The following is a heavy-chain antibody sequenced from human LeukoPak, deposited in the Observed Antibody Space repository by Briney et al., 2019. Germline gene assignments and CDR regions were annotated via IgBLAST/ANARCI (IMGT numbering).Heavy chain of an antibody. J-gene: IGHJ4*02. CDR1: GFSVSDYS. CDR3: TRERQGSYYAFES. Sequence: GGSLRLSCAASGFSVSDYSISWIRQSPGKGPEWISYVMSGRGSTNYADSVKGRFTISRDNAKNSVALQLDGLRADDTAVYFCTRERQGSYYAFESRGQGTLVTVSS. V-gene: IGHV3-11*05. D-gene: IGHD1-26*01. CDR2: VMSGRGST.